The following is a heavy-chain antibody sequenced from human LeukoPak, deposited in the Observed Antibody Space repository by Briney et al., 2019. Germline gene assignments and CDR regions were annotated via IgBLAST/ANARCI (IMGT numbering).Heavy chain of an antibody. CDR3: AKDRSRYYYDSSGPYFDY. CDR2: ISGSGGST. CDR1: GFTFSSYA. Sequence: GGSLRLSCAASGFTFSSYAMSWVRQAPGKGLEWISAISGSGGSTYYADSVKGRFTISRDNSKNTLYLQMNSLRAEDTAVYYCAKDRSRYYYDSSGPYFDYWGQGTLVTVSS. J-gene: IGHJ4*02. V-gene: IGHV3-23*01. D-gene: IGHD3-22*01.